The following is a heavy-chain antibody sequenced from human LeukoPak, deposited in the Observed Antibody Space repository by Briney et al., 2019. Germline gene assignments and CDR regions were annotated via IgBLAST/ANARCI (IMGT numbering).Heavy chain of an antibody. V-gene: IGHV3-74*01. Sequence: GGSLRLCCAASGFTFSSYWMHWVRQAAGRGLLWVSRISDGGSTTTYADSVKGRFTTSRDNAKNTLNLQMNGLRAEDTAVYYCSRSAYYDGSGNYYDYWGQGTLVTVSS. CDR2: ISDGGSTT. J-gene: IGHJ4*02. D-gene: IGHD3-22*01. CDR3: SRSAYYDGSGNYYDY. CDR1: GFTFSSYW.